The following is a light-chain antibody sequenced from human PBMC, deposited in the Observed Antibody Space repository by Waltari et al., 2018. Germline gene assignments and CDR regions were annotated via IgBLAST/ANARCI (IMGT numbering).Light chain of an antibody. CDR2: QDS. CDR3: QAWDSSTGI. CDR1: KLGDKY. Sequence: SYELTQSASVSVSPGQTASITCSGDKLGDKYASWYQQKPGQSPVLVMYQDSKRPSGIPERFSGSNSWNTATLTISGTQAMDEADYYCQAWDSSTGIFGGGTKLTVL. J-gene: IGLJ2*01. V-gene: IGLV3-1*01.